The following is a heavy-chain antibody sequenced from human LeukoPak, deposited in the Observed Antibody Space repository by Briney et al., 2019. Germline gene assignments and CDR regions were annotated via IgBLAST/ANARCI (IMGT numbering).Heavy chain of an antibody. D-gene: IGHD6-19*01. CDR1: GFTFSNYG. J-gene: IGHJ3*01. Sequence: GKSLRLSCAASGFTFSNYGMHWVRQTPGKGLEWVALISFDGGIEYYADSVKGRFTISRDNSKNTLFLQMNSLRPEDTAIFYCAKDSDIAVAGSDDALDVWGQGTMVTVSS. CDR2: ISFDGGIE. CDR3: AKDSDIAVAGSDDALDV. V-gene: IGHV3-30*18.